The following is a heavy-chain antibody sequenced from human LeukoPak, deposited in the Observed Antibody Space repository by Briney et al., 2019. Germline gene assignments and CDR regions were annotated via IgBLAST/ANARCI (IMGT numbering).Heavy chain of an antibody. CDR3: ARDNYAGANWFDP. CDR2: IIPIFGTA. Sequence: SVKVSCKASGGTFSSYAISWVRQAPGQGLEWMGGIIPIFGTANYAQKFQGRVTIATDESTSTAYMELSSLRSEDTAVYYCARDNYAGANWFDPWGQGTLVTVSS. V-gene: IGHV1-69*05. D-gene: IGHD1-7*01. J-gene: IGHJ5*02. CDR1: GGTFSSYA.